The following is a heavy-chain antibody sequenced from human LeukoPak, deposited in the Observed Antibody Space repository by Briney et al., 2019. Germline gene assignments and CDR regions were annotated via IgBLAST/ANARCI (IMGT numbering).Heavy chain of an antibody. V-gene: IGHV3-48*03. D-gene: IGHD2-2*01. Sequence: SGGSLRLSCAASGFTFSSYEMNWVRQAPGKGLEWVSYISSSGSTIYYADSVKGRFTISRDNAKNSLYLQMNSLRAEDTAVYYCARDRGYCSSTSCPDPLYYYYGMDVWGKGTTVTVSS. CDR1: GFTFSSYE. J-gene: IGHJ6*04. CDR2: ISSSGSTI. CDR3: ARDRGYCSSTSCPDPLYYYYGMDV.